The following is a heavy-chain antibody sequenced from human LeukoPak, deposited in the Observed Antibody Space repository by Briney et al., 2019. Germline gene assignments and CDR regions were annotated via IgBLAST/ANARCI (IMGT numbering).Heavy chain of an antibody. CDR1: GFTFRRYS. J-gene: IGHJ4*02. CDR2: FSSSSSSE. V-gene: IGHV3-21*01. CDR3: AITISVIRGVIRYFDY. Sequence: GWSQTLYCEASGFTFRRYSMNWARQSRGGGLVGLSSFSSSSSSEYYAVSVKGRFTIPRDNAENSLYPQMNSQRADDNAVYYCAITISVIRGVIRYFDYWGQGTMVTVSS. D-gene: IGHD3-10*01.